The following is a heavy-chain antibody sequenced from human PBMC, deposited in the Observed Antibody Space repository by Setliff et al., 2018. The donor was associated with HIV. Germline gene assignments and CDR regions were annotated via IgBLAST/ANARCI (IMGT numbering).Heavy chain of an antibody. D-gene: IGHD6-13*01. V-gene: IGHV1-3*01. CDR2: INGGNGNT. Sequence: ASVKVSCKASGGTFSLYAINWVRQAPGQRLEWMGWINGGNGNTKYSQKFQDRVTITRDTSANTAYLELSGLRSEDTALYYCARPAYSSTWVDWYFDLWGRGTLVTVSS. J-gene: IGHJ2*01. CDR1: GGTFSLYA. CDR3: ARPAYSSTWVDWYFDL.